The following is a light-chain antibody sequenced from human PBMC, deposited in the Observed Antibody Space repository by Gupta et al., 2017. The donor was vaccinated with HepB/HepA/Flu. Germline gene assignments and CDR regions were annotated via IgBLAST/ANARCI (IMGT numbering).Light chain of an antibody. CDR3: RLYKSRSTQWV. Sequence: QPALTQPASVSRSPGQSITISCPGTSSDVGGYNYVSWYQQHPGKHPKLMMVDVSNRPSGVSKRFSGSKSGNTASLTIYGVQAEDEAEYYCRLYKSRSTQWVFGGGTKLTVL. J-gene: IGLJ3*02. CDR2: DVS. V-gene: IGLV2-14*01. CDR1: SSDVGGYNY.